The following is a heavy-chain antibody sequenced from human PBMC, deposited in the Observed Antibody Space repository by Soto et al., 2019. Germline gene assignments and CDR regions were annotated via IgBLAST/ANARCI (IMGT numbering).Heavy chain of an antibody. CDR2: IYRTASP. CDR1: GASISVHSYY. V-gene: IGHV4-39*07. D-gene: IGHD1-1*01. Sequence: SETLSLTCTVSGASISVHSYYWTWIRQPPGKGLEWIGSIYRTASPLYNPSLKSRVFISSDLSKNTFSLNVTSVTAADAAVYYCARRGRRRARYFDPWGQGTRVTVSS. J-gene: IGHJ5*02. CDR3: ARRGRRRARYFDP.